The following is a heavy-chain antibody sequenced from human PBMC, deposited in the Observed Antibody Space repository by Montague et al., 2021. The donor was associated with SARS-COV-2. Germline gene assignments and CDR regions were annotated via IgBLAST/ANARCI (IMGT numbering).Heavy chain of an antibody. D-gene: IGHD6-19*01. V-gene: IGHV4-39*01. J-gene: IGHJ3*02. CDR2: IYYSGST. CDR3: ARQENSSGWFKPDAFDI. Sequence: SETLSLTCTVSGGSISSSSYYWGWIRLPPGKGLEWIGSIYYSGSTYYNPSLKSRVTISVDTPKNQFSLKLSSVTTADTAVYYCARQENSSGWFKPDAFDIWGQGTMVTVSS. CDR1: GGSISSSSYY.